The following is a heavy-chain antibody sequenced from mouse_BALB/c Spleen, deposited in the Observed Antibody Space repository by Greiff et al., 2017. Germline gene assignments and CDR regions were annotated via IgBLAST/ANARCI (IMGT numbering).Heavy chain of an antibody. J-gene: IGHJ3*01. CDR1: GFSLTGYG. CDR2: IWGDGST. Sequence: VMLVESGPGLVAPSQSLSITCTVSGFSLTGYGVNWVRQPPGKGLEWLGMIWGDGSTDYNSALKSRLSISKDNSKSQVFLKMNSLQTDDTARYYCAREADYYGSSYVGAWFAYWGQGTLVTVSA. V-gene: IGHV2-6-7*01. D-gene: IGHD1-1*01. CDR3: AREADYYGSSYVGAWFAY.